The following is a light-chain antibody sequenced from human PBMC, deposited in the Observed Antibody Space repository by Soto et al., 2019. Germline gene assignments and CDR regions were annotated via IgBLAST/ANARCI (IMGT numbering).Light chain of an antibody. Sequence: EVVLTQSPGTLSLSPGEGATLSCRASQSVATNLAWFQQRPGQAPRLLIYRASTRATNIPARFSGSGSGTEFTLTISSLQSEDFALYYCQQYHNLWTFGQGTKVDI. J-gene: IGKJ1*01. V-gene: IGKV3-15*01. CDR3: QQYHNLWT. CDR2: RAS. CDR1: QSVATN.